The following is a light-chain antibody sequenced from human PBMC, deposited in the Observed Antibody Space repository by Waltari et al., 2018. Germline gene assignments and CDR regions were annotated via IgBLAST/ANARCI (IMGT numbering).Light chain of an antibody. Sequence: QSVLTQPPSASGTPGQRVTMSCSGSNSKLGNDHGNWYQQRPGAAPRLLFNSMNVRPSGVPDRFSVSKSGTSASLAISGLQSEDEADYYCAAWDVSLNAVVFGGGTKLSVL. CDR1: NSKLGNDH. V-gene: IGLV1-44*01. CDR3: AAWDVSLNAVV. CDR2: SMN. J-gene: IGLJ2*01.